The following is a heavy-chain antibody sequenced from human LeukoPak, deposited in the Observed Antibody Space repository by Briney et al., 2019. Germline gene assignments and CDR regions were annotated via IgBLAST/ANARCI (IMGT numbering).Heavy chain of an antibody. CDR3: AKDRSVLRFLEWLSYFDY. D-gene: IGHD3-3*01. J-gene: IGHJ4*02. Sequence: GGSLRLSCAASGFTFSSYGMHWVRQAPGKGLEWVALIWYDGSKKYYADSVKGRFTISRDNSKNTLYLQMNSLRAEDTAVYYCAKDRSVLRFLEWLSYFDYWGQGTLVTVSS. CDR1: GFTFSSYG. V-gene: IGHV3-30*02. CDR2: IWYDGSKK.